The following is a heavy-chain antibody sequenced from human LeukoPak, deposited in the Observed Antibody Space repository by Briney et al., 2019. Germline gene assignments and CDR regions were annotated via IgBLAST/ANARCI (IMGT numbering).Heavy chain of an antibody. CDR3: ARTHYDSSGYYYFDWFDP. Sequence: SETLSLTCTVSGGSISSSSYYWGWIRQPPGKGLEWIGSIYYSGSTYYNPSLKSRVTISVDTSKNQFSLKLSSVTAADTAVYYCARTHYDSSGYYYFDWFDPWGQGTLVTVSS. CDR2: IYYSGST. CDR1: GGSISSSSYY. J-gene: IGHJ5*02. D-gene: IGHD3-22*01. V-gene: IGHV4-39*07.